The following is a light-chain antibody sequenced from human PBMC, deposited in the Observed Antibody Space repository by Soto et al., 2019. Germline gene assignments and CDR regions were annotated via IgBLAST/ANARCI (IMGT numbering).Light chain of an antibody. CDR3: PEYYSYTLT. Sequence: AIRMTQSPSSFSASTGARVTITCRASQGISSYLAWYQQKPGKAPKLLIYAASTLHSGVPSRFSGSGSGTDFTLTISCLQSEDFVTYYCPEYYSYTLTFGQGTKVEIK. J-gene: IGKJ1*01. CDR1: QGISSY. CDR2: AAS. V-gene: IGKV1-8*01.